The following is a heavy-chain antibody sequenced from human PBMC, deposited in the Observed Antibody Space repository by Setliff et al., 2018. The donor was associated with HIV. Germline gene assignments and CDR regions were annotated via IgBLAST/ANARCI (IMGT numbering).Heavy chain of an antibody. D-gene: IGHD6-25*01. CDR2: ISAYNGNT. Sequence: ASVKVSCKASGYTFTSYGISWVRQAPGQGLEWMGWISAYNGNTNYAQKLQGRVTMTTDTSTSTAYMELRSLRSDDTAVYYCARRVHLTIPAHYYYYYMDVWGKGTTVTVSS. J-gene: IGHJ6*03. CDR1: GYTFTSYG. CDR3: ARRVHLTIPAHYYYYYMDV. V-gene: IGHV1-18*01.